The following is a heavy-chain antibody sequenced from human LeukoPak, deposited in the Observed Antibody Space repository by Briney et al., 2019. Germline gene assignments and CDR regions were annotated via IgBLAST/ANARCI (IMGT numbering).Heavy chain of an antibody. V-gene: IGHV4-59*01. CDR1: GGSISGDY. CDR3: ARLQGDSTAVFDY. J-gene: IGHJ4*02. Sequence: SETLSLTCTVSGGSISGDYWSWIRQPPGEGLEWVAYIYYSGGTNYNPSLKSRVTISVDTSKNQFSLRLTSVTAADTAVYYCARLQGDSTAVFDYWGRGTLVSVSS. CDR2: IYYSGGT. D-gene: IGHD2-21*01.